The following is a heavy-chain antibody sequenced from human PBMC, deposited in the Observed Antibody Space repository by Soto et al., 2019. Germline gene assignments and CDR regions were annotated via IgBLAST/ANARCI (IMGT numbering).Heavy chain of an antibody. CDR1: GYTFTSYV. CDR3: ARRVVVITTNYYYGMDV. V-gene: IGHV1-18*01. J-gene: IGHJ6*02. Sequence: ASLKLSCKSSGYTFTSYVISWVRQAPGQGLEWMGWISAYNGNTNYAQKLQGRVTMTTDTSTSTAYMELRSLRSDDTAVYYCARRVVVITTNYYYGMDVWGQGTTVTVSS. CDR2: ISAYNGNT. D-gene: IGHD3-22*01.